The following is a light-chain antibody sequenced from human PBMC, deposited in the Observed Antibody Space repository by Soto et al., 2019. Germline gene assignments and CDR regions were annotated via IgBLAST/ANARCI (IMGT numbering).Light chain of an antibody. CDR1: RSLLYSDGNLA. CDR2: RVS. CDR3: MQCTNWPTWT. V-gene: IGKV2-30*01. J-gene: IGKJ1*01. Sequence: EVLVTQSPLYLPVTLGQPAPISCRSTRSLLYSDGNLASTWFHQRPGQPPRRLIHRVSSRDSGVPDRFSGSGSETDFTLKISRVEAEDVGIYYCMQCTNWPTWTFGQGTRVDIK.